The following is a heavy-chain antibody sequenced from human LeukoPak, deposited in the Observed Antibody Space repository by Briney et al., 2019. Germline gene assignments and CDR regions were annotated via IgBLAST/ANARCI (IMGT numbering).Heavy chain of an antibody. D-gene: IGHD1-1*01. CDR1: GASISSDSDY. CDR2: IYSGST. CDR3: ARGRVSGTTLYFDY. J-gene: IGHJ4*02. Sequence: SETLSLTXTVSGASISSDSDYWSWIGQPAGKGLQWIGRIYSGSTDYNPSLRSRLTISVDTSKNQFSLKLSSVTAADTAVYYCARGRVSGTTLYFDYWGQGTLFTVSS. V-gene: IGHV4-61*02.